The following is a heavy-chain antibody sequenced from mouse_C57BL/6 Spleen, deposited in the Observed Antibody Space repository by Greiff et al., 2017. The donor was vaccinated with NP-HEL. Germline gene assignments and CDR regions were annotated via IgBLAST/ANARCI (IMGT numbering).Heavy chain of an antibody. CDR3: ARRRLRDAMDY. D-gene: IGHD3-2*02. V-gene: IGHV1-64*01. J-gene: IGHJ4*01. Sequence: QVQLQQPGAELVKPGASVKLSCKASGYTFTSYWMHWVKQRPGQGLEWIGMIHPNSGSTNYNEKFKSKATLTVDKSSSTAYMQLSSLTSEDYAVYYCARRRLRDAMDYWGQGTSVTVSS. CDR2: IHPNSGST. CDR1: GYTFTSYW.